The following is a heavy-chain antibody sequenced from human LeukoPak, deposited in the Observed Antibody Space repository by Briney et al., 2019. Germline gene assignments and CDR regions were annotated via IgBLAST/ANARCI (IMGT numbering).Heavy chain of an antibody. CDR3: TTEVPVVPAANLPNRYYYYYMDV. J-gene: IGHJ6*03. CDR1: GYTLTELS. Sequence: GASVKVSCKVSGYTLTELSMHWVRQAPGKGLKWMGGFDPAYGETIYEQKFQGRVTMTGDTSTDQAYMELSSLISEDTAVYYCTTEVPVVPAANLPNRYYYYYMDVWGKGTTVTVSS. D-gene: IGHD2-2*01. CDR2: FDPAYGET. V-gene: IGHV1-24*01.